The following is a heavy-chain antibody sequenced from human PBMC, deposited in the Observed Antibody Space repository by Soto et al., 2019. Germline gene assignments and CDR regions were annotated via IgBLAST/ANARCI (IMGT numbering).Heavy chain of an antibody. CDR2: TYFRSKWYT. CDR1: GDSVSNNSAA. V-gene: IGHV6-1*01. Sequence: SQTLSLTCAISGDSVSNNSAAWNWIRQSPSRGLEWLGRTYFRSKWYTDYALSVESRITINPDTSKNQVSLHLNSVIPEDTAVYYCVSGPGGRFDPWGQGTLVTAPQ. D-gene: IGHD2-2*01. J-gene: IGHJ5*02. CDR3: VSGPGGRFDP.